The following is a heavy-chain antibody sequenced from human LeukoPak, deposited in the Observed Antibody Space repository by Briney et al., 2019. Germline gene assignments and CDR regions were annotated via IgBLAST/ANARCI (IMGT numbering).Heavy chain of an antibody. CDR1: GGSISSGGYC. D-gene: IGHD6-19*01. Sequence: SETLSLTCTVSGGSISSGGYCWSWIRQHPGKGLEWIGYIYYSGSTYYNPSLKSRVTISVDTSKNQFSLKLSSVTAADTAVYYCARGYSSGWSWDYWGQGTLVTVSS. CDR3: ARGYSSGWSWDY. CDR2: IYYSGST. V-gene: IGHV4-31*03. J-gene: IGHJ4*02.